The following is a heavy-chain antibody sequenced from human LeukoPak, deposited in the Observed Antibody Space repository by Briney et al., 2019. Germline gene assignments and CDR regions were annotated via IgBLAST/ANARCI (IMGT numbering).Heavy chain of an antibody. J-gene: IGHJ6*04. D-gene: IGHD3-10*01. CDR2: MYYNGGT. V-gene: IGHV4-39*01. CDR3: ARRSYRADVDV. CDR1: GGSMITSTNY. Sequence: PSETLSLTCTVSGGSMITSTNYWVWIRQPPSKGLEWIANMYYNGGTQYSRALTNRATMSVDTSTHQFSLRLSSVTAADTAVYYCARRSYRADVDVSGEETTVTVSS.